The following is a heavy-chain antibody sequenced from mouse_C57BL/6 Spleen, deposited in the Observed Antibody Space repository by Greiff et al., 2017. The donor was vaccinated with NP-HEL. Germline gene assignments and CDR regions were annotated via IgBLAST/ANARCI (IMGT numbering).Heavy chain of an antibody. J-gene: IGHJ3*01. D-gene: IGHD3-2*02. CDR2: IDPETGGT. V-gene: IGHV1-15*01. CDR3: TRSGAAQDPWFAY. CDR1: GYTFTDYE. Sequence: VQLQQSGAELVRPGASVTLSCKASGYTFTDYEMHWVKQTPVHGLEWIGAIDPETGGTAYNQKFKGKAILTADKSSSTAYMELRSLTSEDSAVYYCTRSGAAQDPWFAYWGQGTLVTVSA.